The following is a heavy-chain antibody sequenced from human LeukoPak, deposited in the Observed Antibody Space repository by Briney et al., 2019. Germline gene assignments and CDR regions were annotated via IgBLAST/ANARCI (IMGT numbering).Heavy chain of an antibody. D-gene: IGHD3-10*01. J-gene: IGHJ5*02. CDR2: IYHSGST. V-gene: IGHV4-38-2*02. CDR1: GYSISSGYY. Sequence: SETLSLTCTFSGYSISSGYYWGWIRQPPGKGLEWIGSIYHSGSTYYNPSLKSRVTISVDTSKNQFSLKLSSVPAADPAVYYCARLPSMLRGVSSWFDPGAREPWSPSPQ. CDR3: ARLPSMLRGVSSWFDP.